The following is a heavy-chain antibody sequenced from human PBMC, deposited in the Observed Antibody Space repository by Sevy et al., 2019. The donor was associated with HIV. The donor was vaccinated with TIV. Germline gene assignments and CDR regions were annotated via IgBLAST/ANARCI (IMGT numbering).Heavy chain of an antibody. CDR3: ARDLYDSSGYYYYYYGMDV. CDR2: INPNSGGT. Sequence: ASVKVSCKASGYTFTGYYMHWVRQAPGQGLEWMGWINPNSGGTNYAQKFQGRVTMTRDTSISTAYMELSRLRSDDTAVYYWARDLYDSSGYYYYYYGMDVWGQGTTVTVSS. J-gene: IGHJ6*02. V-gene: IGHV1-2*02. D-gene: IGHD3-22*01. CDR1: GYTFTGYY.